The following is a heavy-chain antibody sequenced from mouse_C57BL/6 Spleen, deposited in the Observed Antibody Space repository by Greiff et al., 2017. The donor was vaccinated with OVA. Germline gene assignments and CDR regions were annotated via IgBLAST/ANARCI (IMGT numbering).Heavy chain of an antibody. Sequence: EVKLVESGGGLVQPKGSLKLSCAASGFSFNTYAMNWVRQAPGKGLEWVARIRSKSNNYATYYADSVKDRFTISRDDSESMLYLQMNNLKTEDTAMYYCVRHEDYDYDAMDYWGQGTSVTVSS. CDR1: GFSFNTYA. CDR3: VRHEDYDYDAMDY. CDR2: IRSKSNNYAT. D-gene: IGHD1-1*02. V-gene: IGHV10-1*01. J-gene: IGHJ4*01.